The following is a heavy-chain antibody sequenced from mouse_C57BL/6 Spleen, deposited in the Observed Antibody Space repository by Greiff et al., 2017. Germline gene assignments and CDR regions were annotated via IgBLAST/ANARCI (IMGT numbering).Heavy chain of an antibody. J-gene: IGHJ4*01. CDR2: INPNNGGT. V-gene: IGHV1-22*01. Sequence: VQLKQPGPELVKPGASVKMSCKASGYTFTDYNMHWVKQSHGQSLEWIGYINPNNGGTSYNQKFKGKATLTVNKSSSTAYMELRSLTSEDSAVYYCASYPRYRWAMDYWGQGTSVTVSS. CDR1: GYTFTDYN. D-gene: IGHD1-1*01. CDR3: ASYPRYRWAMDY.